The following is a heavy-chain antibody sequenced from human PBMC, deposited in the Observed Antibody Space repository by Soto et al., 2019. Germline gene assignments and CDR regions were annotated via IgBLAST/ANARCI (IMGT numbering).Heavy chain of an antibody. CDR3: ARDMWSDYGDYGSFAP. V-gene: IGHV4-30-2*01. J-gene: IGHJ5*02. Sequence: SETLSLTCAVSGGSISSGGYSWSWIRQPPGKGLEWIGYIYHSGSTYYNPSLKSRVTISVDRSKNQFSLKLSSVTAADTAVYYCARDMWSDYGDYGSFAPCGQGSLVT. D-gene: IGHD4-17*01. CDR1: GGSISSGGYS. CDR2: IYHSGST.